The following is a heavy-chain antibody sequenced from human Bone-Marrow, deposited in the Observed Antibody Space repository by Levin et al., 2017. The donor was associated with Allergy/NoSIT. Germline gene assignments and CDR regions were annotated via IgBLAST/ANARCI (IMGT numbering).Heavy chain of an antibody. V-gene: IGHV3-66*01. D-gene: IGHD3-22*01. CDR3: AGGYYDSSEGAFDI. CDR1: GFTVSGTY. J-gene: IGHJ3*02. CDR2: IYSADKT. Sequence: GGSLRLSCAVSGFTVSGTYMSWVRQAPGKGLEWVSVIYSADKTFYADSVKGRFTISTDNSKNSLDLQMNSLRAEDTAVYYCAGGYYDSSEGAFDIWGQGTMVTISS.